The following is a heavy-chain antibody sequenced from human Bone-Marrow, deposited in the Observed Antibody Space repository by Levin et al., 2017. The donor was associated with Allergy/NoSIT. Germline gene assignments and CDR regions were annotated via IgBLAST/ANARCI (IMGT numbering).Heavy chain of an antibody. J-gene: IGHJ6*02. CDR2: IFSGDSR. V-gene: IGHV3-53*01. CDR3: ARGQDYGLGTYPDDYYKYYYAMDV. Sequence: GGSLRLSCAASGFTVSSNYMSWVRQAPGKGLEWVSVIFSGDSRYHADSVKGRFTISRDSSKNTVFLQMNSLRAEDTAVYYCARGQDYGLGTYPDDYYKYYYAMDVWGQGTTVTVSS. CDR1: GFTVSSNY. D-gene: IGHD3-10*01.